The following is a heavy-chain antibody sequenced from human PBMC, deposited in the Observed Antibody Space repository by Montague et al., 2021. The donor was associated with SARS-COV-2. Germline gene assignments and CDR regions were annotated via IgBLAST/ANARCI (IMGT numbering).Heavy chain of an antibody. CDR2: IYSDVST. CDR3: ARVVTYAFDV. Sequence: LSFSSSFFPVRRPYMSWVRQAPGKGLEWVSVIYSDVSTYYADSVKGRFTISRDNSKNTLYLQMNSLRAEDTAVYYCARVVTYAFDVWGEGTMVAVSS. D-gene: IGHD4-11*01. J-gene: IGHJ3*01. CDR1: FFPVRRPY. V-gene: IGHV3-66*01.